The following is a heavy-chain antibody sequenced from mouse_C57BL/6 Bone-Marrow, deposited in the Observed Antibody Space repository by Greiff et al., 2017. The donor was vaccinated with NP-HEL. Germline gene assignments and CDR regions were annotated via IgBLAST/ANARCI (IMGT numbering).Heavy chain of an antibody. Sequence: VQLQQSGPELVKPGASVKISCKASGYTFTDYYMNWVKQSHGKSLEWIGDINPNNGGTSYNQKFKGKATLTVDKSSSTAYMELRSLTSEDSAVYYCARSAEEAFDYWGQGTTLTVSS. CDR2: INPNNGGT. CDR1: GYTFTDYY. J-gene: IGHJ2*01. V-gene: IGHV1-26*01. CDR3: ARSAEEAFDY. D-gene: IGHD1-2*01.